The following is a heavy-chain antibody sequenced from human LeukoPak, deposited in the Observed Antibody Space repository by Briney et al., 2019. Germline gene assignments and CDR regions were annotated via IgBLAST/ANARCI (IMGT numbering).Heavy chain of an antibody. D-gene: IGHD6-19*01. J-gene: IGHJ4*02. CDR2: IYYSGST. V-gene: IGHV4-39*01. Sequence: SETLSLTCTVSGGSISGYYWGWIRQPPGKGLEWIGSIYYSGSTFYNPSLKSRVTISVDTSKNQFSLRLTSVTAADTAVYYCARVLVSSGWPFDYWGQGTLVTVSS. CDR3: ARVLVSSGWPFDY. CDR1: GGSISGYY.